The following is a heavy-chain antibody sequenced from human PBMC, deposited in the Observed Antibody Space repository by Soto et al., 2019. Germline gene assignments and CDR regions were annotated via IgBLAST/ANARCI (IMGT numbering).Heavy chain of an antibody. CDR2: IYFSGST. Sequence: SETLSLTCTVSGGSISSYYWSWIRQPPGKGLEWIGYIYFSGSTNYNPSLKSRVTISVDTSKNQFSLKLSSVTAADTAVYYCARVGVPYYYGSGSYYSPYYYYYYGMDVWGQGTTVTVSS. V-gene: IGHV4-59*12. J-gene: IGHJ6*02. CDR3: ARVGVPYYYGSGSYYSPYYYYYYGMDV. D-gene: IGHD3-10*01. CDR1: GGSISSYY.